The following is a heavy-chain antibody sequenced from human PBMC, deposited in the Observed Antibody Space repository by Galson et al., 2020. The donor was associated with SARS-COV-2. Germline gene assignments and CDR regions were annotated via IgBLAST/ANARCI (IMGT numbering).Heavy chain of an antibody. CDR2: IKSKTDGGTT. CDR3: STDRGDYGSAY. Sequence: GESLKISCAASGFTFSNAWMSWVRRAPGKGLEWVGRIKSKTDGGTTDYAAPVKGGFTISRDDSKNTLFLQMNSLKTEDTAVYYCSTDRGDYGSAYWGQGTLVTVCS. CDR1: GFTFSNAW. D-gene: IGHD3-10*01. V-gene: IGHV3-15*01. J-gene: IGHJ4*02.